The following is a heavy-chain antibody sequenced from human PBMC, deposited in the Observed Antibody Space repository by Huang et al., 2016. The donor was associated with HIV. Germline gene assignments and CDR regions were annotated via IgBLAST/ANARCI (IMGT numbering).Heavy chain of an antibody. CDR1: GGSIRSSSYY. Sequence: QLQLQESGPGLVKPSETLSLTCTVSGGSIRSSSYYWGWIRQPPGKGLDGIGTIYYSGRTYYNPSLKGRVTISVDTSKNQFSLKLGSVTAADTAVYYCARHERWAMVRGVPQWGFDYWGQGTLVTVSS. V-gene: IGHV4-39*01. CDR3: ARHERWAMVRGVPQWGFDY. J-gene: IGHJ4*02. CDR2: IYYSGRT. D-gene: IGHD3-10*01.